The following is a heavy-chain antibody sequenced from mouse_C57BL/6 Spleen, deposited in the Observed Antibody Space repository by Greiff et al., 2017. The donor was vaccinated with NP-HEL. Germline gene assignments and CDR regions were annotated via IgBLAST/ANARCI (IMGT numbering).Heavy chain of an antibody. V-gene: IGHV14-1*01. Sequence: EVKLVESGAELVRPGASVKLSCTASGFNIKDYYMHWVKQRPEQGLEWIGRIDPEDGDTEYAPKFQGKATMTADTSSNTAYLQLSSLTSEDTAVYYCTTEITTVVDPFFFDYWGQGTTLTVSS. J-gene: IGHJ2*01. D-gene: IGHD1-1*01. CDR3: TTEITTVVDPFFFDY. CDR1: GFNIKDYY. CDR2: IDPEDGDT.